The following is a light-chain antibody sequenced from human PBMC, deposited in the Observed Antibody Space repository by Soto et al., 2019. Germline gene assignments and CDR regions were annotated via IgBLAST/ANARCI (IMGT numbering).Light chain of an antibody. CDR1: QSISSY. CDR3: QHYNRYSEA. CDR2: KAS. Sequence: DIQMTQSPSSLSASVVARSIITCRASQSISSYLNWYQQKPGKAPKLLIYKASTLKSGVPSRFSGSGSGTEFTLTISSLQPDDFATYYSQHYNRYSEAFGQGTKVDIK. V-gene: IGKV1-5*03. J-gene: IGKJ1*01.